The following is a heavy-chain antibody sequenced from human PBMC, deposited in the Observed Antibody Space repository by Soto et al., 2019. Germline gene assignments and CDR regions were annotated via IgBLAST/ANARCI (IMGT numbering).Heavy chain of an antibody. J-gene: IGHJ4*02. CDR1: GFTFTSSA. Sequence: SVKVSCKASGFTFTSSAVQWVRQARGQRLEWIGWIVVGSGNTNYAQKFQERATITRDMSTSTAYMELSSLRSEDTAVYYCAADERGYDSSGYYYVGWGQGTLVTVSS. D-gene: IGHD3-22*01. CDR2: IVVGSGNT. V-gene: IGHV1-58*01. CDR3: AADERGYDSSGYYYVG.